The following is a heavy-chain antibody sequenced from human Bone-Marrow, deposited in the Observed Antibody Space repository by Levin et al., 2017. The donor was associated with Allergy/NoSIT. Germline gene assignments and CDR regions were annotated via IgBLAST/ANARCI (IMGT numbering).Heavy chain of an antibody. Sequence: SGPTLVKPPQTLTLTCTFSGFSLKTNGMSVTWIRQPPGKPLEWLALIDWDDDKSYNPSLKTRLTVSRDPSKNQVVLTMTNMDPVDTATYFCARRRCSATTCYVDYWGPGTLVAVSS. CDR2: IDWDDDK. D-gene: IGHD2-15*01. V-gene: IGHV2-70*01. CDR1: GFSLKTNGMS. J-gene: IGHJ4*02. CDR3: ARRRCSATTCYVDY.